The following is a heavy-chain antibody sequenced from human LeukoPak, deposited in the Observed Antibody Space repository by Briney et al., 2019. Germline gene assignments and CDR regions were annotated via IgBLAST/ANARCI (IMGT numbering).Heavy chain of an antibody. D-gene: IGHD2/OR15-2a*01. J-gene: IGHJ3*02. V-gene: IGHV3-7*01. CDR1: GFTFSSYW. Sequence: GGSLRLSCAASGFTFSSYWMSWVRQAPGKGLEWVANITQDGSEKYYVDSVKGRFTISRDNAKNSLYLQMNSLRAEDTAVYYCARDLTFDAYGSPPRAFDIWGQGTMVTVSS. CDR3: ARDLTFDAYGSPPRAFDI. CDR2: ITQDGSEK.